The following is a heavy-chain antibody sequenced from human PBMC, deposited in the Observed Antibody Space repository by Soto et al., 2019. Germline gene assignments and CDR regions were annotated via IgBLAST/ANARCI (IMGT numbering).Heavy chain of an antibody. CDR2: ISAYNGNT. D-gene: IGHD3-9*01. V-gene: IGHV1-18*01. CDR3: ARDFWTNYDILTGFPIPPFDY. CDR1: GYTFTSYG. J-gene: IGHJ4*02. Sequence: ASVKVSCKASGYTFTSYGISWVRQAPGQGLEWMGWISAYNGNTNYAQKLQGRVTMTKDTTTSTAYMELRSLRSDDTAVYYGARDFWTNYDILTGFPIPPFDYWGQGTLVTVSS.